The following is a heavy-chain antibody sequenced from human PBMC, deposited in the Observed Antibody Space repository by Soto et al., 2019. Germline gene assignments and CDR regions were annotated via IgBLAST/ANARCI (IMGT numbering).Heavy chain of an antibody. V-gene: IGHV1-69*06. D-gene: IGHD3-10*01. CDR1: GGTFNSYG. CDR3: ARVRVIRGVIPSHFGL. Sequence: QAHLAQSGAEVKKPGSSVTVSCKASGGTFNSYGISWVRQAPGQGLDWMEVIIPLYGTVNYAQKCQGRVSITADKSTSTAYMDLNSLRSDDTAVYYCARVRVIRGVIPSHFGLWGQGTQVTVSS. J-gene: IGHJ4*02. CDR2: IIPLYGTV.